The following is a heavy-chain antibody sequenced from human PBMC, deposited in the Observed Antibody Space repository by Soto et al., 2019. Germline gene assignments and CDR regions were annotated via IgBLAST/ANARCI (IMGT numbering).Heavy chain of an antibody. V-gene: IGHV4-34*02. D-gene: IGHD5-12*01. CDR2: INHRGST. Sequence: QVHLQQWGAGLLKPSETLSLTCAVYGESFIGYYWTWIRQPPVKGLEWIGEINHRGSTNYNPALKSRVTISIDTSKNQFSLKLTSVTAADTSVYYCARTDIVTTNGFDPWGQGTLVTVSS. J-gene: IGHJ5*02. CDR3: ARTDIVTTNGFDP. CDR1: GESFIGYY.